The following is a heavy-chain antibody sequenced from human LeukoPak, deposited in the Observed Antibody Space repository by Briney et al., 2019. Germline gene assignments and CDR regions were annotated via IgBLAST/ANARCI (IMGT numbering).Heavy chain of an antibody. D-gene: IGHD3-10*01. V-gene: IGHV3-23*01. CDR2: VSGRDDST. J-gene: IGHJ4*02. CDR1: GFTFSNYA. Sequence: GASLRLSCAASGFTFSNYAMSWVRQAPGKGLEWVSAVSGRDDSTYYADSVKGRFTMSRDNSKNTLYLQMNSLRAEDTAIYYCARGAGSSPFDYWGQGTLVTVSS. CDR3: ARGAGSSPFDY.